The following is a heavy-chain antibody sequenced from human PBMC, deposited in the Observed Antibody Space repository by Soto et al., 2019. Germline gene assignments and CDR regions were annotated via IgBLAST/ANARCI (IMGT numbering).Heavy chain of an antibody. J-gene: IGHJ4*02. CDR2: IRGDNGDT. CDR1: GFTLSSHG. Sequence: GASVKVSCKASGFTLSSHGTSWLRQAPGQGLEWMGWIRGDNGDTNSAQKFQGRITMTTDTFTDTAYMELRSLRSDDTAVYYCARDLRGSCTTDECFYFDFWGQGTLVTVS. CDR3: ARDLRGSCTTDECFYFDF. D-gene: IGHD2-8*01. V-gene: IGHV1-18*04.